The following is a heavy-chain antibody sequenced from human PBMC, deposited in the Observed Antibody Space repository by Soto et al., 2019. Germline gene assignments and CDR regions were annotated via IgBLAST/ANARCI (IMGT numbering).Heavy chain of an antibody. CDR1: GGSFSGYY. D-gene: IGHD3-22*01. J-gene: IGHJ4*02. CDR3: AVISYYYDSSGYQSTFDY. V-gene: IGHV4-34*01. Sequence: SETLSLTCAVYGGSFSGYYWSWIRQPPGKGLEWIGEINHSGSTNYNPSLKSRVTISVDTSKNQFSLKLSSVTAADTAVYYCAVISYYYDSSGYQSTFDYWGQGTLVTVS. CDR2: INHSGST.